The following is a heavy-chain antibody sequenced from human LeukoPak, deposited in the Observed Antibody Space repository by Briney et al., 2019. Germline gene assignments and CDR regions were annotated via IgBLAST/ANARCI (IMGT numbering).Heavy chain of an antibody. CDR1: GGTFNSYD. J-gene: IGHJ4*02. Sequence: SVKVSCKDSGGTFNSYDISWVRQAPGQGSEWMGGFFPIFVTANYAQTFQGRVTITADESTSTAYMELSSLRSEDTAVYYCARGRITMIRCFDYWGQGTLVTVSS. CDR3: ARGRITMIRCFDY. V-gene: IGHV1-69*13. CDR2: FFPIFVTA. D-gene: IGHD3-22*01.